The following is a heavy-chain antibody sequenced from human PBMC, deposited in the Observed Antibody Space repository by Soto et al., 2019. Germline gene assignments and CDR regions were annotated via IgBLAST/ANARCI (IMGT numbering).Heavy chain of an antibody. CDR1: GFSFTSYA. D-gene: IGHD5-12*01. J-gene: IGHJ4*02. CDR3: AKGSIEYSAAVDN. CDR2: ISARGGSS. V-gene: IGHV3-23*01. Sequence: VHLLESGGGLVPPGGSLRLSCAASGFSFTSYAMVWVRPAPGQGLEWVSVISARGGSSYFAASVKGRFTISRDNSKKVLSLEMNSRRAEDTAIYFCAKGSIEYSAAVDNWGQGTLVLVSS.